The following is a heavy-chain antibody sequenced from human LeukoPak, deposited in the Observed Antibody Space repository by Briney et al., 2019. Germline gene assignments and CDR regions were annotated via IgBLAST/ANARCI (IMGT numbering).Heavy chain of an antibody. CDR2: IYYTDNT. D-gene: IGHD4-17*01. J-gene: IGHJ6*02. V-gene: IGHV4-39*01. Sequence: SETLSLTCSVSGGSVSSSSYEWAWIRQPPGKGLEWIGRIYYTDNTHYNPSLKNRVTISVDTSKNHSSLRLSSMTAADTAVYFCARSHLSAYGDYKVYYGMHVWGQGTTVTVSS. CDR3: ARSHLSAYGDYKVYYGMHV. CDR1: GGSVSSSSYE.